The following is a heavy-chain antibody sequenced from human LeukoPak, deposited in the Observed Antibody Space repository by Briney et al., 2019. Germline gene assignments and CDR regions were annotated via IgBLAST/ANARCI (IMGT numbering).Heavy chain of an antibody. Sequence: SETLSLTCTVSGGSISSYYWSWIRQPAGKGLEWNGRIYTSGSTNYNPSLKSRVTMSVDTSKNQFSLKLSSVTAADTAVYYCARDLGSSGWYGSYYFDYWGQGALVTVSS. CDR3: ARDLGSSGWYGSYYFDY. J-gene: IGHJ4*02. V-gene: IGHV4-4*07. CDR1: GGSISSYY. D-gene: IGHD6-19*01. CDR2: IYTSGST.